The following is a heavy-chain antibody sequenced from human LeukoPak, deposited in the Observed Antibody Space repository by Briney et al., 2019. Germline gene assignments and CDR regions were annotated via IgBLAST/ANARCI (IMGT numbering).Heavy chain of an antibody. J-gene: IGHJ4*02. V-gene: IGHV1-69*04. CDR2: IIPILGIA. CDR3: ARSLRGLDY. Sequence: GSSVNVSCKASGGTFSSYAISWVRQAPGQGLEWMGRIIPILGIANYAQNFQGRVTITADKSTSTAYMELSSLRSEDTAVYYCARSLRGLDYWGQGTLVTVSS. D-gene: IGHD4-17*01. CDR1: GGTFSSYA.